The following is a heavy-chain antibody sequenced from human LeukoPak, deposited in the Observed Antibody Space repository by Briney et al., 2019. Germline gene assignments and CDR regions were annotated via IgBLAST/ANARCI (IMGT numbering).Heavy chain of an antibody. CDR3: ARGLWGYCSSTSCPRYFDY. D-gene: IGHD2-2*01. CDR1: GDSVSSNSAA. V-gene: IGHV6-1*01. J-gene: IGHJ4*02. CDR2: TYYRSKWYN. Sequence: SQTLSLTCAISGDSVSSNSAAWNWIRQSPSRGLEWLGRTYYRSKWYNDYAVSVKSRITINPDTSKNQFSLKLSSVTAADTAVYYCARGLWGYCSSTSCPRYFDYWGQGTLVTVSS.